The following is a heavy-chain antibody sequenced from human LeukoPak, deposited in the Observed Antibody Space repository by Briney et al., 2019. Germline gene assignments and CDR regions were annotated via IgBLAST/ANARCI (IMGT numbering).Heavy chain of an antibody. CDR2: IYYSGST. CDR3: ARVEFVVVPAAISYWYFDL. J-gene: IGHJ2*01. V-gene: IGHV4-59*01. CDR1: GGSFSGYY. D-gene: IGHD2-2*01. Sequence: SETLSLTCAVYGGSFSGYYWSWIRQPPGKGLEWIGYIYYSGSTNYNPSLKSRVTISVDTSKNQFSLKLSSVTAADTAVYYCARVEFVVVPAAISYWYFDLWGRGTLVTVSS.